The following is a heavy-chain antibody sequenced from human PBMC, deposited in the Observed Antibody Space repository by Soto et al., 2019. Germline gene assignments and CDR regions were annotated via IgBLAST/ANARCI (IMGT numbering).Heavy chain of an antibody. CDR1: GFTFNNYA. J-gene: IGHJ6*02. Sequence: EKQLLESGGGLVQPGGSLRLSCTASGFTFNNYAMTWVRQAPGRGLEWVSSIVISGGTTYYADSVEGRFTISRDKSKNTVFLQLNSLRAEDTAVYYCAKDWSCSSTSCYLTPYTTHMDVWGQGTTVTVSS. V-gene: IGHV3-23*01. CDR3: AKDWSCSSTSCYLTPYTTHMDV. CDR2: IVISGGTT. D-gene: IGHD2-2*01.